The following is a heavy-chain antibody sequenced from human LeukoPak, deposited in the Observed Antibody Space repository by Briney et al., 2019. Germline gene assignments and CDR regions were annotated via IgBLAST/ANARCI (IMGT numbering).Heavy chain of an antibody. J-gene: IGHJ3*02. CDR1: GYTFSSNY. Sequence: SCKASGYTFSSNYMHWVRQAPGKGLEWVSAISGSGGSTYYADSVKGRFTISRDNSKNTLYLQMNSLRAEDTAVYYCAKGGYYYDSSGYYLKDDAFDIWGQGTMVTVSS. CDR3: AKGGYYYDSSGYYLKDDAFDI. D-gene: IGHD3-22*01. CDR2: ISGSGGST. V-gene: IGHV3-23*01.